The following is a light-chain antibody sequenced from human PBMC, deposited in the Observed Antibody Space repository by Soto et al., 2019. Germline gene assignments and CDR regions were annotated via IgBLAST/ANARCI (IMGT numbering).Light chain of an antibody. J-gene: IGKJ1*01. Sequence: DIQMTQSPSIMSASVGDRVTITCRVSHNINRWLAWYQQKPGKAPKLLIYDASRLESGVPSRFSGSGSGTEFTLTISSLQPDDFATYYCQQYNSYSPTTFGQGTKVDIK. V-gene: IGKV1-5*01. CDR3: QQYNSYSPTT. CDR2: DAS. CDR1: HNINRW.